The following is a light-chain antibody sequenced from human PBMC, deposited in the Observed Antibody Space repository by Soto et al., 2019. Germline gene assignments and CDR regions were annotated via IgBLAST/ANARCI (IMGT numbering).Light chain of an antibody. Sequence: QSALTHPPSASGSPGQTVTISCTGPSSDVGAYNYVSWYQQHPGKAPKLMIYEVSKRPSGVPDRFSGSTSVNTASLTVSGLQAEDEADYYCSSHAGSNNYVFGTGTKVTVL. V-gene: IGLV2-8*01. CDR3: SSHAGSNNYV. CDR2: EVS. J-gene: IGLJ1*01. CDR1: SSDVGAYNY.